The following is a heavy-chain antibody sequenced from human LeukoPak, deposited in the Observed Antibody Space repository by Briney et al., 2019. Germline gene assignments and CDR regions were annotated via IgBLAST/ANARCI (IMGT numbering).Heavy chain of an antibody. V-gene: IGHV3-7*03. CDR1: GFTFSSYA. CDR2: INHNGNVN. Sequence: PGRSLRLSCAASGFTFSSYAMHWVRQAPGKGLKWVASINHNGNVNYYVDSVKGRFTISRDNAKNSLYLQMSNLRAEDTAVYFCARGGGLDVWGQGATVTVSS. J-gene: IGHJ6*02. D-gene: IGHD3-16*01. CDR3: ARGGGLDV.